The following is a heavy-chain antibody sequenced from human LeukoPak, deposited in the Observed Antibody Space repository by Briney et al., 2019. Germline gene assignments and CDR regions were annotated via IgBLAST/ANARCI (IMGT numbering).Heavy chain of an antibody. V-gene: IGHV3-11*01. J-gene: IGHJ5*02. D-gene: IGHD5-18*01. Sequence: GGSLRLSCAASGFTFSDYYMSWIRQAPGKGLEWISYSTSSGSTTYYADSVKGRFTISRDNAKNTLYLQMNKLRAEDTAVYYCERARYSYGYWFDPWGQGTLVTVSS. CDR3: ERARYSYGYWFDP. CDR2: STSSGSTT. CDR1: GFTFSDYY.